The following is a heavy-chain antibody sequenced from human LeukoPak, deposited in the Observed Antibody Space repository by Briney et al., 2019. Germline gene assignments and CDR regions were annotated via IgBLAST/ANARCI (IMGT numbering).Heavy chain of an antibody. CDR2: INHRGST. D-gene: IGHD6-6*01. V-gene: IGHV4-34*01. J-gene: IGHJ4*02. CDR3: ARGRMAARPKNRLYFDY. CDR1: GGSFSGYC. Sequence: SETLSLTCAVYGGSFSGYCWRCIRQPAGKGREWIGEINHRGSTNYNPSLKSRVTISVDTSKNQFSLKLSSVTAADTAVYYCARGRMAARPKNRLYFDYWGQGTLVTVSS.